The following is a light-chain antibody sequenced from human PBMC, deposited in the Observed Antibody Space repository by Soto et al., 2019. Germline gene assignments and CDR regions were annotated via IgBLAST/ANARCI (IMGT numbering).Light chain of an antibody. V-gene: IGKV1-5*01. J-gene: IGKJ1*01. CDR1: QSISSW. CDR3: QQYNSYPWT. Sequence: DIQITQSPSTLSAPVGDRVTITCRASQSISSWLAWYQQKPGKAPKLLIYDASSLESGVPSRFSGSGSGTEFTLTISSLQPDDFATYYCQQYNSYPWTFGQGTKVDIK. CDR2: DAS.